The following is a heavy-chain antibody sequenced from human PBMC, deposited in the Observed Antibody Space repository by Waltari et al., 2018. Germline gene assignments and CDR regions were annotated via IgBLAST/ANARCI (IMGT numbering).Heavy chain of an antibody. D-gene: IGHD3-9*01. Sequence: EVQLLESGGGLVQPGGSLRLSCAASGFTFSSYAMSWVRQAPGKGLEWVSVIYSGGSTYYADSVKGRFTISRDNSKNTLYLQMNSLRAEDTAVYYCAKDPDISHYYYYMDVWGKGTTVTVSS. V-gene: IGHV3-23*03. CDR3: AKDPDISHYYYYMDV. CDR1: GFTFSSYA. CDR2: IYSGGST. J-gene: IGHJ6*03.